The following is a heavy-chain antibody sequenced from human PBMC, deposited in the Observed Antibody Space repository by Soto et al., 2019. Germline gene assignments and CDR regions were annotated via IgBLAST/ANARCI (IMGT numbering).Heavy chain of an antibody. D-gene: IGHD3-10*01. J-gene: IGHJ5*02. CDR1: GGSISSSSYY. CDR3: ARHEGGSGSLLDWFDP. CDR2: IYYSGST. Sequence: QLQLQESGPGLVKPSETLSLTCTVSGGSISSSSYYWGWIRQPPGKGLEWIGSIYYSGSTYYNPSLKSRVTLSVDTSKNQFSLKLSSVTAADTAVYYCARHEGGSGSLLDWFDPWGQGTLVTVSS. V-gene: IGHV4-39*01.